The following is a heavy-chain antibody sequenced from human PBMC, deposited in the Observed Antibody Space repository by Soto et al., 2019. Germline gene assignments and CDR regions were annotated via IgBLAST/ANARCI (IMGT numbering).Heavy chain of an antibody. CDR3: TRDRYYGPSGY. D-gene: IGHD3-3*01. Sequence: EVQLLESGGGLVQPGGSLRLACAASGFTFSSYSMNWVRQAPGKGLEWISSISSNINTRYYADSVKRRFTISRDNAKNSLYLQMNRLRDEDTAIYYCTRDRYYGPSGYLGQGTLVTVSS. CDR1: GFTFSSYS. CDR2: ISSNINTR. J-gene: IGHJ4*02. V-gene: IGHV3-48*02.